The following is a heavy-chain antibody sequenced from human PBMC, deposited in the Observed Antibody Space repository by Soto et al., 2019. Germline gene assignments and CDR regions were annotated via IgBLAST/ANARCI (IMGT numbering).Heavy chain of an antibody. CDR1: GFTFSSYG. V-gene: IGHV3-30*18. Sequence: QVQLVESGGGVVQPGRSLRLSCAASGFTFSSYGMHWVRQAPGKGLEWVAVISYDGSNKYYADSVKGRFTISRDNSNNTLYLQMNSLSAEDTAVYYCAKVLRFLEWLLSWFDPWGQGTLVTVSS. CDR3: AKVLRFLEWLLSWFDP. D-gene: IGHD3-3*01. J-gene: IGHJ5*02. CDR2: ISYDGSNK.